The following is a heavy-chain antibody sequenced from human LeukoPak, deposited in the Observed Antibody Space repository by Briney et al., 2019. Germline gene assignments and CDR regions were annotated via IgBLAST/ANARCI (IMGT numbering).Heavy chain of an antibody. CDR2: IYSSGNT. V-gene: IGHV3-53*01. Sequence: GGSLRLSCAASRFTVSTNYMTWVRQAPGKGLEWVSVIYSSGNTYYADSVKGRFTISRDNSKNTLYLQMNSLRAEDTAVYYCARDAPGDYDILTGYYYYYYYMDVWGKGTTVTVSS. D-gene: IGHD3-9*01. CDR3: ARDAPGDYDILTGYYYYYYYMDV. J-gene: IGHJ6*03. CDR1: RFTVSTNY.